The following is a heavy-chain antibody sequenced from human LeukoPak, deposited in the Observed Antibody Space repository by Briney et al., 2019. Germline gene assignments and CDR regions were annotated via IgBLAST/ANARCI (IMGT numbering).Heavy chain of an antibody. Sequence: AGGSLRLSCAASGFTFSSYWMSWVRQAPGKGLEWVANIKQDGSEKYHVDSVKGRFTISRDNAKNSLYLQMNSLRAEDTAVYYCARVTGELNFDYWGQGTLVTVSS. D-gene: IGHD1-26*01. V-gene: IGHV3-7*01. J-gene: IGHJ4*02. CDR1: GFTFSSYW. CDR2: IKQDGSEK. CDR3: ARVTGELNFDY.